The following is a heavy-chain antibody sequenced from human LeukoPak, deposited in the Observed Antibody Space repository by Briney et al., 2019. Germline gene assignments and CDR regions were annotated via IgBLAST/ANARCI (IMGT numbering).Heavy chain of an antibody. Sequence: GGSLRLSCAASGFTFSSYAMHWVRQAPGKGLEWVAVISYDGSHKYYADSVKGRFTISRDNSKNTLYLQMNSLRAEDTAVYYCAKGGYGSGRYWFDPWGQGTLVTVSS. CDR2: ISYDGSHK. CDR3: AKGGYGSGRYWFDP. D-gene: IGHD3-10*01. J-gene: IGHJ5*02. V-gene: IGHV3-30*04. CDR1: GFTFSSYA.